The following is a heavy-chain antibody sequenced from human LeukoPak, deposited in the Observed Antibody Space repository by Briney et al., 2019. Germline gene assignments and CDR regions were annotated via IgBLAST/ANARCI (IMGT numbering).Heavy chain of an antibody. CDR3: ARATRESSGWPFDY. CDR2: ISSSSSYI. J-gene: IGHJ4*02. Sequence: GGSLRLSCAASGFTFSSYSMNWVRHAPGKGLEWVSSISSSSSYIYYADSVKGRFTISRDNAKNSLYLQMNSLRAEDTAVYYCARATRESSGWPFDYWGQGTLVTVSS. D-gene: IGHD6-19*01. CDR1: GFTFSSYS. V-gene: IGHV3-21*01.